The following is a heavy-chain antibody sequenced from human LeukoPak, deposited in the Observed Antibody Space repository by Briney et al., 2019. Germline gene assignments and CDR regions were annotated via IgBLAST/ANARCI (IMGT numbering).Heavy chain of an antibody. V-gene: IGHV1-69*13. CDR3: ARPVDTAMADAFDI. J-gene: IGHJ3*02. D-gene: IGHD5-18*01. CDR2: IIPIFGTA. Sequence: SVKVSCKASGGTFSSYAISWVRQAPGQGLEWMGGIIPIFGTANYAQKFQGRVTITADESTSTAYMELSSLRSEDTAVYYCARPVDTAMADAFDIWGQGTMVTVSS. CDR1: GGTFSSYA.